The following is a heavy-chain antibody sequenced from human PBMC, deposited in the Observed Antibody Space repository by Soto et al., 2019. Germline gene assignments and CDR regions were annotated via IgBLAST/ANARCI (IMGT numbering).Heavy chain of an antibody. D-gene: IGHD2-8*01. V-gene: IGHV4-34*01. Sequence: QVQLQQWGAGLLKPSETLSLTCAVYGGSFSGYYWSWIRQPPGKGLEWIGEINHSGSTNYNPSLKSRVTISVDTSKNQFSLKLSSVTAADTAVYYCASTKYRQFDPWGQGTLVTVSS. J-gene: IGHJ5*02. CDR2: INHSGST. CDR3: ASTKYRQFDP. CDR1: GGSFSGYY.